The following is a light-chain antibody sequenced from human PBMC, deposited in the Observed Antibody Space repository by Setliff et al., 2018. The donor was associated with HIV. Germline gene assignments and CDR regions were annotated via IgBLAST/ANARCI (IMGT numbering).Light chain of an antibody. CDR3: CSYAGSYTYV. Sequence: QSVLTQPASVSGSPGQSITISCTGTSSDVGNYNYVSWYQQHPGKAPKLMVYEVTYRPSGVSNRFSGSKSGNTASLTISGLQAEDEADYYCCSYAGSYTYVFGTGTKVTVL. V-gene: IGLV2-14*01. J-gene: IGLJ1*01. CDR2: EVT. CDR1: SSDVGNYNY.